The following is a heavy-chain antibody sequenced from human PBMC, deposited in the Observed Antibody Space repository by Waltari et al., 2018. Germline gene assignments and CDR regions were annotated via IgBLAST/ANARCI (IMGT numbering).Heavy chain of an antibody. CDR2: ISGSGGST. CDR3: AKYSGGYLDY. J-gene: IGHJ4*02. Sequence: EVQLLESGGGLVQPGGSLRLSCAASGFTFSSYAMSWVRQAPGKGLEWVSAISGSGGSTYYADSVKCRCTISRDKSKNTLYLQMNSLRADDTAVYYCAKYSGGYLDYWGQGTLVTVSS. CDR1: GFTFSSYA. D-gene: IGHD2-21*01. V-gene: IGHV3-23*01.